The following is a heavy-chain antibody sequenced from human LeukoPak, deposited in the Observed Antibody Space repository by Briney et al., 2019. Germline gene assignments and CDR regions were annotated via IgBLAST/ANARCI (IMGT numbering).Heavy chain of an antibody. J-gene: IGHJ1*01. Sequence: ASVKVSCKTSGYTFTSYGMHWVRQAPGQSLGWMGWINGGNGNTKYSEKFQGRVTIIRDTSASTAYMELSSLRSEDTAVYYCARVPLHDDSGHYYPHWGQGTLVTVSS. D-gene: IGHD3-22*01. CDR2: INGGNGNT. CDR1: GYTFTSYG. V-gene: IGHV1-3*01. CDR3: ARVPLHDDSGHYYPH.